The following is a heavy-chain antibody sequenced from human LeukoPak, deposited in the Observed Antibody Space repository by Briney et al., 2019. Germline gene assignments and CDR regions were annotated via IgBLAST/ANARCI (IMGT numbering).Heavy chain of an antibody. D-gene: IGHD5/OR15-5a*01. CDR3: VRGGIRVSGIDAFDI. J-gene: IGHJ3*02. CDR1: GFTYSNYD. CDR2: IGIADDT. Sequence: GGSLRLSCAASGFTYSNYDMHWVRQGPGGGLEWVSAIGIADDTHYADSVKGRFTISRENARNSLYLQINSLRDGDTAVYYCVRGGIRVSGIDAFDIWGQGTVVTVSS. V-gene: IGHV3-13*01.